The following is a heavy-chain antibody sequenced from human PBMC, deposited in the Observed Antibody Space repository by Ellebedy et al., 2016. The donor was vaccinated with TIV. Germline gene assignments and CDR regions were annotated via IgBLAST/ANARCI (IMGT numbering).Heavy chain of an antibody. CDR1: GGSISRHY. V-gene: IGHV4-59*11. CDR3: ARLWTLYGMDV. D-gene: IGHD5-18*01. CDR2: VYHSGDT. Sequence: MPSETLSLTCTVSGGSISRHYWTWIRQPPGKGLEWIGYVYHSGDTNYNPSLKSRVTMSVDTSKNQFSLNLTSVTAADTAVYYCARLWTLYGMDVWGQGTTVTVSS. J-gene: IGHJ6*02.